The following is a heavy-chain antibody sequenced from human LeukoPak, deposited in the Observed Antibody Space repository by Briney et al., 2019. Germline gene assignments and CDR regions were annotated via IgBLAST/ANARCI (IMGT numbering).Heavy chain of an antibody. D-gene: IGHD3-3*01. CDR3: SKDGMNDNYYTRWSDDY. CDR1: GFTFSSYG. CDR2: IRYGGSNK. J-gene: IGHJ4*02. Sequence: GGSLRLSCAASGFTFSSYGMHWVRQPPGKGLEWVGFIRYGGSNKYNADSVKRRFTIVRDNSKNTLYQQMISLRAEDTAVYYCSKDGMNDNYYTRWSDDYWGQGTLVTVSS. V-gene: IGHV3-30*02.